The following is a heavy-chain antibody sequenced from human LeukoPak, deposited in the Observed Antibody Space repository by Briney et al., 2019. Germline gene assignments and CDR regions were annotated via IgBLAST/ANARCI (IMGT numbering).Heavy chain of an antibody. CDR3: AREEGPYFDC. CDR2: LNWNGDNT. CDR1: GFTFHDHG. V-gene: IGHV3-20*04. Sequence: GGSLRLSCAASGFTFHDHGMSWVRQAPGKGLEWVSALNWNGDNTGYAASVKGRFTISRDNAKKSLYLQLNSLTAEDTAYYYCAREEGPYFDCWGQGALVTVSS. J-gene: IGHJ4*02.